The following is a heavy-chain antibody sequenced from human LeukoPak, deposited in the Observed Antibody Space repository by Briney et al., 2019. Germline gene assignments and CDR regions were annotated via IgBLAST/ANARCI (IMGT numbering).Heavy chain of an antibody. J-gene: IGHJ4*02. CDR3: AKMGYYDSSGYYGLADYFDY. D-gene: IGHD3-22*01. CDR1: GFTFSNAW. Sequence: GGSLRLSCAASGFTFSNAWMSWVRQAPGKGLEWVSYISSSSHYIYYADSVKGRFTISRDNSKNTLYLQMNSLRAEDTAVYYCAKMGYYDSSGYYGLADYFDYWGQGTLVTVSS. CDR2: ISSSSHYI. V-gene: IGHV3-21*04.